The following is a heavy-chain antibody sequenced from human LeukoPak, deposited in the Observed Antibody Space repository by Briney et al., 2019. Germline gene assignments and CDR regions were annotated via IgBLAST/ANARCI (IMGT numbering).Heavy chain of an antibody. D-gene: IGHD2/OR15-2a*01. V-gene: IGHV1-8*03. CDR3: ARDLHTSGFGY. CDR1: GYTFTSYH. J-gene: IGHJ4*02. CDR2: MNPNSGNT. Sequence: ASVKVSCQASGYTFTSYHINWVRQATGQGLEWMGWMNPNSGNTGYAQKFQGRVTITRNNSISTAYMELSSLRSDDTAVYYCARDLHTSGFGYWGQGTLVTVSS.